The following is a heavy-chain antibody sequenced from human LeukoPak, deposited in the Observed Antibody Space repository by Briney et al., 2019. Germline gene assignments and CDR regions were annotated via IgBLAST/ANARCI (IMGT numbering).Heavy chain of an antibody. V-gene: IGHV4-59*01. Sequence: SETLSLTCTVSGGSISSYYWSWIRQPPGKGLEWIGYIYYSGTTNYNPSLKSRVTISVDTSKNQFSLKLSSVTAADTAVYYCARHSERWLGAFDIWGQGTMVTVSS. CDR3: ARHSERWLGAFDI. CDR1: GGSISSYY. D-gene: IGHD6-19*01. CDR2: IYYSGTT. J-gene: IGHJ3*02.